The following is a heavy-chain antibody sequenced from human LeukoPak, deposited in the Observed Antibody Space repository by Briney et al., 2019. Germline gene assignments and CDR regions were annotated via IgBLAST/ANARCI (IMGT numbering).Heavy chain of an antibody. CDR2: ISTGGSTK. J-gene: IGHJ4*02. Sequence: GGSLRLSCAASGFTFSDYYMTWIRQAPGKGLEWISHISTGGSTKYYADSVKGRFTISRDNAKNSLYLQMNSLRAEDTAVYFCARDITGTTGYFDYWGQGTLVTVSS. CDR1: GFTFSDYY. D-gene: IGHD1-20*01. V-gene: IGHV3-11*04. CDR3: ARDITGTTGYFDY.